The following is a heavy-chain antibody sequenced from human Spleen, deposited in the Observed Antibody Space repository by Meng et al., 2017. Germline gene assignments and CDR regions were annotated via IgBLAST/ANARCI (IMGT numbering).Heavy chain of an antibody. Sequence: QLQLQESGSGLVKPSQPLSLTCAVSGGSISSGGYSWSWIRQPPGKGLEWIGYIYHSGSTFYNPSLKSRVTMSVDRSKNQSSLKLSSVTAADTAVYYCASYVSGTYRFDPWGQGTLVTVSS. D-gene: IGHD3-10*01. CDR3: ASYVSGTYRFDP. CDR2: IYHSGST. CDR1: GGSISSGGYS. J-gene: IGHJ5*02. V-gene: IGHV4-30-2*01.